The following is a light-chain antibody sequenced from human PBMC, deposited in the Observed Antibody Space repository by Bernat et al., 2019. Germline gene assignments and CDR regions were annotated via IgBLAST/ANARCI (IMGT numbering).Light chain of an antibody. J-gene: IGLJ2*01. CDR1: KLGDNY. Sequence: SYELTQPPSVSVSPGQTASITLSGDKLGDNYACWYQQKPGQSPVLVIYQDSKRPSGIPERFSGSNSGNTATLTISGTQAMDEADYYCQAWDSSTVVFGGGTKLTVL. V-gene: IGLV3-1*01. CDR3: QAWDSSTVV. CDR2: QDS.